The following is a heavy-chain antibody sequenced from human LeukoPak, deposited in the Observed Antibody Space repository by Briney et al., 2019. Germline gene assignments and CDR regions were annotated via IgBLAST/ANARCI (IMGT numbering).Heavy chain of an antibody. CDR3: AREPLYYFDY. J-gene: IGHJ4*02. Sequence: IPSETLSLTCAVYGGSFSGYYWTWIRQPPGKGLEWIGEINHGGNTNYNPSLMSRVTISVDTSKNQFSLKLNSVTAADTAVYYCAREPLYYFDYWGQGTLVTVSS. CDR2: INHGGNT. V-gene: IGHV4-34*01. D-gene: IGHD3-16*01. CDR1: GGSFSGYY.